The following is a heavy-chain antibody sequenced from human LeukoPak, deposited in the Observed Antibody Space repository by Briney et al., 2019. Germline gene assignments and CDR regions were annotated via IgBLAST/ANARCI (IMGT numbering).Heavy chain of an antibody. CDR2: ISGSGGST. D-gene: IGHD3-3*01. CDR1: GFTFSSYA. J-gene: IGHJ4*02. V-gene: IGHV3-23*01. Sequence: LAGGSLRLSCAASGFTFSSYAMSWVRQAPGKGLEWVSAISGSGGSTYYADSVKGRFAISRDNSKNTLYLQMNSLRAEDTAVYYCAKRSYDFWSGYFLDYWGQGTLVTISS. CDR3: AKRSYDFWSGYFLDY.